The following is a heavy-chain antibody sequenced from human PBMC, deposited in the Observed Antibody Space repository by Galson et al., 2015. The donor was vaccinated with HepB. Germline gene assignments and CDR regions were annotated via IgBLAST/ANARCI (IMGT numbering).Heavy chain of an antibody. Sequence: SVKVSCKASGGTFSSYAISWVRQAPGQGLEWMGGIIPIFGTANYAQKFQGRVTITADESTSTAYMELSSLRSEDTAVYYCAREGRAAARDYYYYYMDVWGKGTTVTVSS. CDR2: IIPIFGTA. CDR1: GGTFSSYA. D-gene: IGHD6-13*01. J-gene: IGHJ6*03. CDR3: AREGRAAARDYYYYYMDV. V-gene: IGHV1-69*13.